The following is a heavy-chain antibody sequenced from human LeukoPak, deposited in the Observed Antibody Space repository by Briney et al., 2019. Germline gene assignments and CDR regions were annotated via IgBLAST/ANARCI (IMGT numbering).Heavy chain of an antibody. J-gene: IGHJ4*02. Sequence: GGSLRLSCAASGFTFSSYSMNWVRQAPGKGLEWVSSISSSSSYIYYADSVKGRFTISRDNAKNSLYLQMNSLRAEDTAVYYCARENMDTAMVSFDYWGQGTLVTVSS. CDR1: GFTFSSYS. D-gene: IGHD5-18*01. V-gene: IGHV3-21*01. CDR2: ISSSSSYI. CDR3: ARENMDTAMVSFDY.